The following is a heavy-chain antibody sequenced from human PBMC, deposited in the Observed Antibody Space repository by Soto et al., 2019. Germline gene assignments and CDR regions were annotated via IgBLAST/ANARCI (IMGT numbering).Heavy chain of an antibody. CDR1: GGTFSSYA. CDR2: IIPIFGTA. Sequence: QVQLVQSGAEVKKPGSSVKVSCKASGGTFSSYAISWVRQAPGQGLEWMGGIIPIFGTANYAQKFQGRVTITADKSTSTAYMELSSLRSEDTAVYYCARAPPRGERAYSGSYSLRTEYYYYGMDVWGQGTTVTVSS. V-gene: IGHV1-69*06. CDR3: ARAPPRGERAYSGSYSLRTEYYYYGMDV. J-gene: IGHJ6*02. D-gene: IGHD1-26*01.